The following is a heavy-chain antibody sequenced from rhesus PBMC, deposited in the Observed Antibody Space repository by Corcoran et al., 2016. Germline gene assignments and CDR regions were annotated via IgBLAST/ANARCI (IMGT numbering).Heavy chain of an antibody. Sequence: QLQLQESGPGLVKPSATLSLTCAVSGGSISSSYWRWIRPPPGKGLEWIGRISGSGGSTDYNPSLKSRVTISTDTSKNQFSLKLSSVTAADTAVYFCARRYSSSWTWGQGVLVSVSS. CDR1: GGSISSSY. D-gene: IGHD3-3*01. CDR3: ARRYSSSWT. J-gene: IGHJ4*01. CDR2: ISGSGGST. V-gene: IGHV4-173*01.